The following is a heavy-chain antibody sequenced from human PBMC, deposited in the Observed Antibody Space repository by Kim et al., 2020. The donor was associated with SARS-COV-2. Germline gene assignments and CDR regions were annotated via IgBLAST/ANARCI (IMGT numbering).Heavy chain of an antibody. CDR3: ARDQSGGSYYFDY. CDR1: GSTFSSYA. CDR2: ISYDGTNK. J-gene: IGHJ4*02. V-gene: IGHV3-30-3*01. D-gene: IGHD1-26*01. Sequence: GGSLRLSCAASGSTFSSYAMHWFRQAPGKGLEWVAIISYDGTNKYYADSVKGRFTISRDNSKNTLYLQVNSLRAEDTAVYYCARDQSGGSYYFDYWGQGTLVTVSS.